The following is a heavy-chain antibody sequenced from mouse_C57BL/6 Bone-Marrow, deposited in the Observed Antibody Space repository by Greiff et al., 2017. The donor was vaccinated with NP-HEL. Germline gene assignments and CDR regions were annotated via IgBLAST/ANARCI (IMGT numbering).Heavy chain of an antibody. CDR1: GYSITSGYY. V-gene: IGHV3-6*01. J-gene: IGHJ3*01. Sequence: VQVVESGPGLVKPSQSLSLTCSVTGYSITSGYYWNWIRQFPGNKLEWMGYISYDGSNNYNPSLKNRISITRDTSKNQFFLKLNSVTTEDTATYYCAREATSYYDYSWFAYWGQGTLVTVSA. CDR3: AREATSYYDYSWFAY. CDR2: ISYDGSN. D-gene: IGHD2-4*01.